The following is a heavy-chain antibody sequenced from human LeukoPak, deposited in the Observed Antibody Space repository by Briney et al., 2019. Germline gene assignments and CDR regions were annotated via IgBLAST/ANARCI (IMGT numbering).Heavy chain of an antibody. V-gene: IGHV4-59*12. J-gene: IGHJ4*02. CDR2: LYYSGST. CDR1: GGSISSYY. D-gene: IGHD6-19*01. Sequence: PSETLSLTCTVSGGSISSYYWSWIRQPPGKGLEWIGYLYYSGSTNYNPSLKSRVTISVDTSKNQFSLKLSSVTAADTAVYYCACAGGGSGWYRFDYWGQGTLVTVSS. CDR3: ACAGGGSGWYRFDY.